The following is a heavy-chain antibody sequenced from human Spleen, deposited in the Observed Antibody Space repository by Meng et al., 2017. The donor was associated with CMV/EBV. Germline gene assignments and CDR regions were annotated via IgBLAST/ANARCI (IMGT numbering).Heavy chain of an antibody. D-gene: IGHD4-11*01. CDR1: GGSISSSSYY. CDR2: IYYSGST. CDR3: ARDGDDYSNLVWFDP. Sequence: SGGSISSSSYYWGWIRQPPGKGLEWIGSIYYSGSTYYNPSLKSRVTISVDTSKNQFSPKLSSVTAADTAVYYCARDGDDYSNLVWFDPWGQGTLVTVSS. V-gene: IGHV4-39*07. J-gene: IGHJ5*02.